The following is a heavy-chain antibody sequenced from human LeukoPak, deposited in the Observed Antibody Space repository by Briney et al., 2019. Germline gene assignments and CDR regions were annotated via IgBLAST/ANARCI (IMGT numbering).Heavy chain of an antibody. CDR3: AKARYPARGEYYFDY. CDR1: GFTFSSYA. CDR2: ISGSGGST. J-gene: IGHJ4*02. Sequence: PGGSLRLSCAASGFTFSSYAMSWVRQAPGKGLEWVSAISGSGGSTYYADSVKGRFTISRDNSKNTLYLQMNSLRAEDTAVYYCAKARYPARGEYYFDYWGQGTLVTVSS. D-gene: IGHD3-16*01. V-gene: IGHV3-23*01.